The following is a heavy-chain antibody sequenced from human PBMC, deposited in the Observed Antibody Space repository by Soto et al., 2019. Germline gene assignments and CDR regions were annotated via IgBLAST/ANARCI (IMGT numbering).Heavy chain of an antibody. Sequence: KPSETLSLTCTVSGGSISSSSYYWGWIRQPPGKGLEWIGSIYYSGSTYYNPSLKSRVTISVDTSKNQFSLKLSSVTAADTAVYYCARLHHDILTGYWGRDYYYMDVWGKGTTVTVSS. J-gene: IGHJ6*03. D-gene: IGHD3-9*01. CDR1: GGSISSSSYY. CDR2: IYYSGST. V-gene: IGHV4-39*01. CDR3: ARLHHDILTGYWGRDYYYMDV.